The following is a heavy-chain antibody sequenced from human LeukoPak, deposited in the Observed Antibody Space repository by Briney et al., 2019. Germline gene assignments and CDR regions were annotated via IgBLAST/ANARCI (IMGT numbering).Heavy chain of an antibody. D-gene: IGHD6-19*01. Sequence: PGGSLRLSCAASGFTFSSYSKNWVRQAPGKGLEWVSYISSSSSTIYYADSVKGRFTISRDNAKNSLYLQMNSLRAEDTAVYYCARASSGWSFDYWGQGTLVTVSS. CDR1: GFTFSSYS. CDR2: ISSSSSTI. CDR3: ARASSGWSFDY. V-gene: IGHV3-48*01. J-gene: IGHJ4*02.